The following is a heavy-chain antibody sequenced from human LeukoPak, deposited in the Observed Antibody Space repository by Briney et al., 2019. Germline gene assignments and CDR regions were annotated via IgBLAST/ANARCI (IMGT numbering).Heavy chain of an antibody. J-gene: IGHJ1*01. Sequence: SVKVSCKASGGTFSSYAISWVRQAPGQGLEWMGRIIPILGIANYAQKFQGRVTITADKSTSTAYMELSSLRSEDTAVYYCARDGDYYDSSGYSEYFQHWGQGTLVTVSS. CDR1: GGTFSSYA. CDR2: IIPILGIA. D-gene: IGHD3-22*01. CDR3: ARDGDYYDSSGYSEYFQH. V-gene: IGHV1-69*04.